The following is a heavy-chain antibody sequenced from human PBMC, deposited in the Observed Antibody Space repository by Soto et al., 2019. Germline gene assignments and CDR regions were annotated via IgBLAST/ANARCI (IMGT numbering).Heavy chain of an antibody. CDR1: GFTFSGCT. D-gene: IGHD2-15*01. J-gene: IGHJ4*02. CDR2: ISSGGSST. V-gene: IGHV3-23*01. CDR3: AKDYSASY. Sequence: GGSLRLSCAASGFTFSGCTMSWVRQAPGKGLEWVSGISSGGSSTYYADSVKGRFTISRDNSKNTLYLQMNSLRAEDTAVYYCAKDYSASYWGQGALVTVSS.